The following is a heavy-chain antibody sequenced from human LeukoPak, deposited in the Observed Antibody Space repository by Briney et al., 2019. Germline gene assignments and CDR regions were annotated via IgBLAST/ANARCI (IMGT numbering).Heavy chain of an antibody. CDR2: VNPKNGET. CDR1: GYRFSDYY. CDR3: ATPSGSYFGYYYFHW. D-gene: IGHD3-22*01. Sequence: GATVRISCKASGYRFSDYYIRWVQQAPGKGLEWMGRVNPKNGETMYVGKLLGRISISADTSTDTVYMELSSLRSEDTAVYYCATPSGSYFGYYYFHWWGQGTLVTVSS. J-gene: IGHJ4*02. V-gene: IGHV1-69-2*01.